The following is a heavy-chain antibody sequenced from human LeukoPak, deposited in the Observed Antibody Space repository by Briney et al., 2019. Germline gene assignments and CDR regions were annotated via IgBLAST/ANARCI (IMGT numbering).Heavy chain of an antibody. CDR1: GFTLSSYA. CDR2: ISVSGNT. Sequence: GGSLRLSCAASGFTLSSYAMSWVRQGPGKGLEWVSAISVSGNTYHADSVKGRFTISRDNSKNTLYLQMNSLRAEDTAVYYCARGHGVVAASDDAFDIWGQGTMVTVSS. CDR3: ARGHGVVAASDDAFDI. V-gene: IGHV3-23*01. D-gene: IGHD2-2*01. J-gene: IGHJ3*02.